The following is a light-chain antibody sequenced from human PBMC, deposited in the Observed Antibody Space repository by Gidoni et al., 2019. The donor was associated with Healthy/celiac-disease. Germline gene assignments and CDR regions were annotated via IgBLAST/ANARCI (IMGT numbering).Light chain of an antibody. CDR3: QSYDSNLSGFYV. V-gene: IGLV1-40*01. CDR2: GNN. J-gene: IGLJ1*01. Sequence: QSVLTQPPSVSGAPGQRVTISCTGSSSNIGAGYDVHWYQQLPGTAPKLLIYGNNNRPSGVPDRFSGSKSGTSASLAITGLQAEDEADYYCQSYDSNLSGFYVFGTGTKVTVL. CDR1: SSNIGAGYD.